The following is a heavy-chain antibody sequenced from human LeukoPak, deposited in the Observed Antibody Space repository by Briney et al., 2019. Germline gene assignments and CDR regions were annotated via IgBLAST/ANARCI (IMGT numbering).Heavy chain of an antibody. Sequence: SQTLSLTCTVSGGSISIGSYYWSWIRQPAGKGLEWIGRIYTSGSTNYNPSLKSRVTISVGTSKNQFSLKLSSVTAADTAVYYCARDGYSSGVWGQGTLVTVSS. D-gene: IGHD6-19*01. CDR3: ARDGYSSGV. CDR1: GGSISIGSYY. J-gene: IGHJ4*02. V-gene: IGHV4-61*02. CDR2: IYTSGST.